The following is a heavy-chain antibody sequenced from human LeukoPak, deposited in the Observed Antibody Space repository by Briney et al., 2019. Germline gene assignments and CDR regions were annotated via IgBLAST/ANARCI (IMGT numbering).Heavy chain of an antibody. CDR2: INHSGST. Sequence: SETLSLTCAVYGGSFSGYYWSWIRQPPGKGLEWIGEINHSGSTNYNPSLKSRVTISVDTSKNQFSLKLSSVTAADTAVYYCARVIAAALFDPWGQGTLDTVSS. CDR3: ARVIAAALFDP. CDR1: GGSFSGYY. V-gene: IGHV4-34*01. D-gene: IGHD6-13*01. J-gene: IGHJ5*02.